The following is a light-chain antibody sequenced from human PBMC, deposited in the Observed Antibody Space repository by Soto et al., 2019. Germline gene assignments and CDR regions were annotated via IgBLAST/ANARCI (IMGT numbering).Light chain of an antibody. CDR1: TGAVTSGHY. V-gene: IGLV7-46*01. CDR3: LLSFSGVEV. Sequence: QTVVTQEPSLTVSPGGTVTLTCGSSTGAVTSGHYPYWFQQRPGQAPRTLISDTSNRHSWTPARFSGSLLGGKAALTLSGAQPEDEADYYCLLSFSGVEVLGGGTKLTVL. CDR2: DTS. J-gene: IGLJ2*01.